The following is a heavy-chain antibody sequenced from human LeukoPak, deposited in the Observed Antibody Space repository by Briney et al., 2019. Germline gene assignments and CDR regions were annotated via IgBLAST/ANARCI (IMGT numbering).Heavy chain of an antibody. CDR3: AKSPGYSSSWFDY. V-gene: IGHV3-48*01. CDR2: ISRSSSTV. D-gene: IGHD6-13*01. CDR1: AFTFSSYG. J-gene: IGHJ4*02. Sequence: GGSLRLSCAASAFTFSSYGMHWVRQAPGKGLEWVSYISRSSSTVYYADSVKGRFTISRDNSKNTLYLQMNSLRAEDTAVYYCAKSPGYSSSWFDYWGQGTLVTVSS.